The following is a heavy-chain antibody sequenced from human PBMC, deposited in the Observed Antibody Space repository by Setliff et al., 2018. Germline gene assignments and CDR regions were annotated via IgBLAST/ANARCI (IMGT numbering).Heavy chain of an antibody. J-gene: IGHJ4*02. Sequence: PSETLSLTCIVSGGSISSYYWSWIRQPAGKGLEWIGHIYIGGSANYNPSLKSRVTMSIDTSKNQFSLKLNSVTAADTAIYYCARYDSSGYSENYYFDYWGQGTLVTVSS. V-gene: IGHV4-4*07. CDR1: GGSISSYY. CDR2: IYIGGSA. D-gene: IGHD3-22*01. CDR3: ARYDSSGYSENYYFDY.